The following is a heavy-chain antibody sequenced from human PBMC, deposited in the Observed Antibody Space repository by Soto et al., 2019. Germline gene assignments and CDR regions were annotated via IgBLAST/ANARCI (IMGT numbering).Heavy chain of an antibody. Sequence: EVQLVESGGALVQPGGSLRLTCATSGFTFSNYWMTWVRQAPGKGLEWVANINKDGSQTSFVDSVKGRFTIFRDNAKSSLYLQMNNLRGAAPAKYYCVKEIAAAQWGQGSLVTVSS. J-gene: IGHJ4*02. CDR3: VKEIAAAQ. V-gene: IGHV3-7*01. CDR1: GFTFSNYW. CDR2: INKDGSQT. D-gene: IGHD6-25*01.